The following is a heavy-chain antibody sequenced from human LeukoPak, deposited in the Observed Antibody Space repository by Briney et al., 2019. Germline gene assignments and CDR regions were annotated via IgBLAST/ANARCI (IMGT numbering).Heavy chain of an antibody. V-gene: IGHV4-4*07. J-gene: IGHJ4*02. CDR3: ATDYGDLEFDS. CDR2: IYTRGGT. D-gene: IGHD4-17*01. Sequence: SETLSLTCTVSGGSINSYYWSWIRQPAGKGLEWIGRIYTRGGTNYNPSLKSRVTISVDKSKNQFSLKLRSVTAADTAVYYCATDYGDLEFDSWGQGTLVTVSS. CDR1: GGSINSYY.